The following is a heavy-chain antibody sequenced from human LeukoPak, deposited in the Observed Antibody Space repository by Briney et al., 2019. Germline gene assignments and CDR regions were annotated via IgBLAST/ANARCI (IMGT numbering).Heavy chain of an antibody. D-gene: IGHD5-12*01. CDR3: ARDHRVVATITSGYFDY. Sequence: ASVKVSCKASGYTFTSYYVHWVRQAPGQGLEWMGIINPSGGSTSYAQKFQGRVTMTRDTSTSTVYMELSSLRSEDTAVYYCARDHRVVATITSGYFDYWGQGTLVTVSS. CDR1: GYTFTSYY. CDR2: INPSGGST. J-gene: IGHJ4*02. V-gene: IGHV1-46*01.